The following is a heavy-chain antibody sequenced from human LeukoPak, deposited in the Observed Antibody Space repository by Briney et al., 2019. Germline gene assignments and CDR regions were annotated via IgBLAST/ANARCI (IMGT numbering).Heavy chain of an antibody. Sequence: PGGSLRLSCAASGFTFSSYAMSWVRQAPGKGLEYVSAISGNGGSTYYANSVKGRFTISRDNSKNTLYLQMGSLRDEDMAVYYCARGPGPTYYYYYYVDVWGKGTTVTVSS. CDR2: ISGNGGST. CDR3: ARGPGPTYYYYYYVDV. CDR1: GFTFSSYA. V-gene: IGHV3-64*01. J-gene: IGHJ6*03.